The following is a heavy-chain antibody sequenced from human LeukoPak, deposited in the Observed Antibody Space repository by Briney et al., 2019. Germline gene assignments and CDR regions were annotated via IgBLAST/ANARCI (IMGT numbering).Heavy chain of an antibody. J-gene: IGHJ4*02. D-gene: IGHD3-22*01. Sequence: GGSLRLSCAASGFTFSSYAVSWVRQAPGKGLEWVSAISGSGGSTYYADSVKGRFTISRDNSKNTLYLQMNSLRAEDTAVYYCAKDQEYYYDSSGYSDYWGQGTLVTVSS. CDR2: ISGSGGST. V-gene: IGHV3-23*01. CDR1: GFTFSSYA. CDR3: AKDQEYYYDSSGYSDY.